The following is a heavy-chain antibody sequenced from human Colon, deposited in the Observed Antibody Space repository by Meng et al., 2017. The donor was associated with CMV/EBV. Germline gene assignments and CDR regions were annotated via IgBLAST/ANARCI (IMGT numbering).Heavy chain of an antibody. CDR3: AIDDSNYGYYYGMDV. J-gene: IGHJ6*02. Sequence: GESLKISCAASGFTFSSYAMSWVRQAPGKGLEWVSVIYSGGSSTYYADSVKGRFTISRDNSKNTLYLQMNSLRAEDTAVYYCAIDDSNYGYYYGMDVWGQGTTVTVSS. CDR2: IYSGGSST. CDR1: GFTFSSYA. D-gene: IGHD4-11*01. V-gene: IGHV3-23*03.